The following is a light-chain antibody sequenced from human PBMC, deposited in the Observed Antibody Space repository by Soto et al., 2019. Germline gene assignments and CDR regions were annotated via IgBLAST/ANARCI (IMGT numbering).Light chain of an antibody. J-gene: IGKJ1*01. CDR2: AAS. CDR3: QQSYSTPST. Sequence: DIQMTQSPSSLSASVGDRVTITCRASQSISSYLNWYQQKPGKAPKLLTYAASSLQSGVPSRFSGSGSGTDFTLTISRLQPGDFAPYSCQQSYSTPSTFGQGTKLEIK. CDR1: QSISSY. V-gene: IGKV1-39*01.